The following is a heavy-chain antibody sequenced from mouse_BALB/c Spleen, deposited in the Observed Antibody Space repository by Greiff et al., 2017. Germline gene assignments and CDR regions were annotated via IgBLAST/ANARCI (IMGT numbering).Heavy chain of an antibody. CDR2: IYPSDSYT. CDR3: TRRYGNDYAMDY. D-gene: IGHD2-1*01. J-gene: IGHJ4*01. CDR1: GYTFTSYW. V-gene: IGHV1-69*02. Sequence: QVQLQQPGAELVRPGASVKLSCKASGYTFTSYWINWVKQRPGQGLEWIGNIYPSDSYTNYNQKFKDKATLTVDKSSSTAYMQLSSPISEDSAVYYCTRRYGNDYAMDYWGQGTSVTVSS.